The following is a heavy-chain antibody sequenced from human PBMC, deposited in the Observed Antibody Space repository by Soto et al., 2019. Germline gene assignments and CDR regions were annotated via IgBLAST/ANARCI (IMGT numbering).Heavy chain of an antibody. CDR3: IIAGLGSYQQGTVQYYYYGMDV. V-gene: IGHV1-69*06. Sequence: QVQLVQSGAEVKKPGSSVKVSCKASGGTFSSYAISWVRQAPGQGLEWMGGIIPIFGTANYAQKFQGRVTITADKSTSTAYMELSSLSAEDTAVYYCIIAGLGSYQQGTVQYYYYGMDVWGQGTTVTVSS. CDR1: GGTFSSYA. CDR2: IIPIFGTA. D-gene: IGHD3-10*01. J-gene: IGHJ6*02.